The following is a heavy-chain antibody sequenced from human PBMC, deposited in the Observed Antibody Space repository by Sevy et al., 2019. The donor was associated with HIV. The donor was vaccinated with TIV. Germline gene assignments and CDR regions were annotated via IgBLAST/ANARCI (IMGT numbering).Heavy chain of an antibody. Sequence: GESLKISCKVSRYSFTNYWIAWVRQMPGNGLEWMGIIFPGDSDSRYSPSFQGQVTISADKFSSTVFLQWSSLKASDTAIYYCAWGYCSSTSGYMGLNYLGQGTLVTVSS. D-gene: IGHD2-2*02. CDR1: RYSFTNYW. V-gene: IGHV5-51*01. CDR3: AWGYCSSTSGYMGLNY. CDR2: IFPGDSDS. J-gene: IGHJ4*02.